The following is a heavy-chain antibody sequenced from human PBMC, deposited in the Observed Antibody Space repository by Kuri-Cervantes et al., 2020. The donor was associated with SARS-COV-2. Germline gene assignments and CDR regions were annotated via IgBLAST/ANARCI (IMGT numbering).Heavy chain of an antibody. CDR1: RGPFNTHI. J-gene: IGHJ5*02. CDR2: IRPVFGAP. V-gene: IGHV1-69*01. D-gene: IGHD2-21*01. Sequence: VKVSFKASRGPFNTHIINWLQQAPGQGLEWMGGIRPVFGAPYYAQKFQGRVTIAADESTSTVHMELGSLNSEDTAIYYCARETGDRKMGIDPWGQGTLVTVSS. CDR3: ARETGDRKMGIDP.